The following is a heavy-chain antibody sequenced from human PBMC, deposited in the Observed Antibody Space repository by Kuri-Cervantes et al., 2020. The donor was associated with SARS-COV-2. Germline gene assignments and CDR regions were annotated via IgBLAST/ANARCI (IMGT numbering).Heavy chain of an antibody. V-gene: IGHV4-39*01. D-gene: IGHD2-8*01. CDR3: ATLPYCTNGVCYTYYYYYMDV. Sequence: SETLSLTCTVSGGSISSSSYYWGWIRQPPGKGLEWIGSIYYSGSTYYNPSLKSRVTISVDTSETQFSLKLSSVTAADTAVYYCATLPYCTNGVCYTYYYYYMDVWGKGTTVTVSS. CDR1: GGSISSSSYY. J-gene: IGHJ6*03. CDR2: IYYSGST.